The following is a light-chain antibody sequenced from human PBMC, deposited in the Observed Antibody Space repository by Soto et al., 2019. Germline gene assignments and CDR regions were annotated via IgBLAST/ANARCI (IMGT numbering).Light chain of an antibody. J-gene: IGKJ4*01. V-gene: IGKV3-11*01. CDR3: QQRSDWPST. CDR2: DSS. CDR1: QSVGTY. Sequence: EIVLTQSPATLSLSPGERATLSCRASQSVGTYFAWYQQKTGQAPRLLIYDSSNRATGIPARFSGSGSGTDVTLTISSREPEDVAVYYCQQRSDWPSTFGGGTKVEIK.